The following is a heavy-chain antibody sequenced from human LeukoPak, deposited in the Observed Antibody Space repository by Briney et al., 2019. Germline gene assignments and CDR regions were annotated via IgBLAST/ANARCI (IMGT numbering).Heavy chain of an antibody. CDR2: ISSSSSTI. Sequence: GGSLRLSCAASGFTFSSYSMTWVRQAPGKGLEWVSYISSSSSTIYYADSVKGRFTISRDNAKNSLYPQMNSLRAEDTAVYYCARMRGNYFDYWGQGTLITVSS. J-gene: IGHJ4*02. CDR3: ARMRGNYFDY. V-gene: IGHV3-48*04. CDR1: GFTFSSYS.